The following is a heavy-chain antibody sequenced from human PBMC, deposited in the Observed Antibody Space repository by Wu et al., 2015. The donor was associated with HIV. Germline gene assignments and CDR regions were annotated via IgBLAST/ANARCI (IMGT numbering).Heavy chain of an antibody. D-gene: IGHD5-18*01. V-gene: IGHV1-2*02. CDR2: INPNSGGT. CDR3: ARLGYSYANDAFDI. CDR1: GYTFTGYY. J-gene: IGHJ3*02. Sequence: KASGYTFTGYYMHWVRQAPGQGLEWMGWINPNSGGTNYAQKFQGRVTMTRDTSISTAYMELSRLRSDDTAVYYCARLGYSYANDAFDIWGQGTMVTVSS.